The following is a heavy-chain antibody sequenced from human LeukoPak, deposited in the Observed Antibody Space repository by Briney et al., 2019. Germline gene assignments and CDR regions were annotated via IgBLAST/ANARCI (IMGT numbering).Heavy chain of an antibody. J-gene: IGHJ1*01. CDR3: ASLPDLGYCSSTSCYVGYFQH. CDR1: GGTFSSYA. V-gene: IGHV1-69*04. D-gene: IGHD2-2*01. Sequence: SVKVSCKASGGTFSSYAISWVRQAPGQGLEWMGRIIPILGIANYAQKFQGGVTITADKSTSTAYMELSSLRSEDTAVYYCASLPDLGYCSSTSCYVGYFQHWGQGTLVTVSS. CDR2: IIPILGIA.